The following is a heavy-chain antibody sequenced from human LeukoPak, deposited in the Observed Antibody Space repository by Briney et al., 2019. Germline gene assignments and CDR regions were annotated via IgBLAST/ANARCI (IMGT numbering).Heavy chain of an antibody. D-gene: IGHD3-10*01. Sequence: ASVKVSCKASGYTFSGYYMHWVRQAPGQGLEWMGWINPNSGGTNYAQKFQARVTITRDTSDSAASTELSRHGSDAPAGSYGARDKPSGSGSYYGYYYMDVWGKGTPVTISS. CDR1: GYTFSGYY. CDR3: ARDKPSGSGSYYGYYYMDV. V-gene: IGHV1-2*02. CDR2: INPNSGGT. J-gene: IGHJ6*03.